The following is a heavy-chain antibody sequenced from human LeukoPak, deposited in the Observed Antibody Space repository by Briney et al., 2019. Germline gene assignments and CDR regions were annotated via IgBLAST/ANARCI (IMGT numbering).Heavy chain of an antibody. CDR3: AKPKLPPHY. CDR1: GYTFSEYD. CDR2: ISGSGGNK. Sequence: GGSLTLSCTASGYTFSEYDRRWARQAPGKGLGWVSAISGSGGNKYYADSVKGRFTISRDNSKNTLYLQMNSLRAEDTALYSCAKPKLPPHYGRQATLVTVSS. J-gene: IGHJ4*02. D-gene: IGHD4-23*01. V-gene: IGHV3-23*01.